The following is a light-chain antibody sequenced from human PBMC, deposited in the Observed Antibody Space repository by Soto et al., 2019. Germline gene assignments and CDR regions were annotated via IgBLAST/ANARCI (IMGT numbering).Light chain of an antibody. CDR3: LQHNSYPFT. CDR1: QGIRED. V-gene: IGKV1-17*01. J-gene: IGKJ2*01. Sequence: DLQMTQSPSSLSASVGDRVTITCRASQGIREDLGWYQQKPGKAPKRLIYAASSLPSGVPSRFGGSGSGTEFTLTISSLQPEDFATYYCLQHNSYPFTFGQGTKLEIK. CDR2: AAS.